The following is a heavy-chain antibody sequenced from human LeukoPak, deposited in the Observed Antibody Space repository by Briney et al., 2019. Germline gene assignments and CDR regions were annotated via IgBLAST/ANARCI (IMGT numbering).Heavy chain of an antibody. J-gene: IGHJ4*02. CDR3: AKEYSNAMDYFHH. D-gene: IGHD5-12*01. CDR1: GFTFSSYA. V-gene: IGHV3-30-3*02. CDR2: ISYDGSNK. Sequence: GGSLRLSCAASGFTFSSYAMHWVRQAPGKGLEWVAVISYDGSNKYYADSVKGRFTISRDNSKNTLYLQMNSLRAEDTAVYYCAKEYSNAMDYFHHWGQGTLVTVSS.